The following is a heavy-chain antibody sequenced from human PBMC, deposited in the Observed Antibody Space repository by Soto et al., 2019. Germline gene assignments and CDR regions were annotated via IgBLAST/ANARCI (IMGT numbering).Heavy chain of an antibody. V-gene: IGHV1-24*01. CDR2: FDPEDGET. CDR1: GYTLTELS. D-gene: IGHD6-13*01. J-gene: IGHJ6*02. CDR3: ARGGIAAAGFTFSIGGGRKNYGMDV. Sequence: ASVKVSCKVSGYTLTELSMHWVRQAPGKGLEWMGGFDPEDGETIYAQKLQGRVTMTEDTSTDTAYMKLSSLRSEDTAVFYCARGGIAAAGFTFSIGGGRKNYGMDVWGQGTTVTVSS.